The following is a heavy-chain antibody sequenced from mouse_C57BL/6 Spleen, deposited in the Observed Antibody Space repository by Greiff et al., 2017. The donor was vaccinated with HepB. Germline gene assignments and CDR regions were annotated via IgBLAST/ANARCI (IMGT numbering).Heavy chain of an antibody. V-gene: IGHV1-15*01. D-gene: IGHD1-1*01. CDR2: IDPETGGT. Sequence: VQLQESGAELVRPGASVTLSCKASGYTFTDYEMHWVKQTPVHGLEWIGAIDPETGGTAYNQKFKGKAILTADKSSSTAYMELRSLTSEDSAVYYCTRGGTTVVASYWYFDVWGTGTTVTVSS. CDR3: TRGGTTVVASYWYFDV. CDR1: GYTFTDYE. J-gene: IGHJ1*03.